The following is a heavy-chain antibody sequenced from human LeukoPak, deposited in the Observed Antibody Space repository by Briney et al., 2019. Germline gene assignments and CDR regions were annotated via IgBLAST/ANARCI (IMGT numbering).Heavy chain of an antibody. V-gene: IGHV3-30*18. CDR2: ISYDGSNK. CDR3: AKRDLGWLGHIDY. D-gene: IGHD3/OR15-3a*01. Sequence: GGSLRLSCAASGFTFSSYGMHWVRQAPGKGLEWVAVISYDGSNKCYADSVKGRLTISRDDSKNTLYLQMNSLRAEDTAVYYCAKRDLGWLGHIDYWGQGTLVTVSS. CDR1: GFTFSSYG. J-gene: IGHJ4*02.